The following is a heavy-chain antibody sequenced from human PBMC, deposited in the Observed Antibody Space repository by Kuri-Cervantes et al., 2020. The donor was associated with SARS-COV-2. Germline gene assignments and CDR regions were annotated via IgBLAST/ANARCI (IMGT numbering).Heavy chain of an antibody. CDR1: GFTFSDYY. V-gene: IGHV3-11*04. J-gene: IGHJ6*03. D-gene: IGHD3-3*01. Sequence: GESLKSSCAASGFTFSDYYMSWIHQAPGKGLEWVSYISSSGSTIYYADSVKGRFTISRDNAKNSLYLQMNSLRAEDTAVYYCARAAIGYYYYYMDVWGKGTTVTVSS. CDR2: ISSSGSTI. CDR3: ARAAIGYYYYYMDV.